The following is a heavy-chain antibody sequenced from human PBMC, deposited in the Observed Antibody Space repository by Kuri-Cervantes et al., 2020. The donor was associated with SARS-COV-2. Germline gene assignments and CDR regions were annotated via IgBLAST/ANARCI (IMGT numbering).Heavy chain of an antibody. Sequence: GESLKISCAASGFTFSSYSMNWVRQAPGKGLEWVSSISSSSSYIYYADSVKGRFAISRDNAKNSLYPQMSSLRAEDTAVYYCARVGSTMVRGVIMRGADAFDIWGQGTMVTVSS. CDR1: GFTFSSYS. J-gene: IGHJ3*02. CDR2: ISSSSSYI. D-gene: IGHD3-10*01. CDR3: ARVGSTMVRGVIMRGADAFDI. V-gene: IGHV3-21*01.